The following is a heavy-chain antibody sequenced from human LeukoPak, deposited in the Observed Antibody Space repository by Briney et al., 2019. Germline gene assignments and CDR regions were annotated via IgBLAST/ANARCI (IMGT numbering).Heavy chain of an antibody. CDR3: ARVDR. V-gene: IGHV3-7*01. Sequence: PGGSLRLSCAASGFTFSRYWMSWVRQAPGKGLEWVANIKQDGSEKYYVDSVKGRFTISRDNAKNSLYLQMNSLRAEDTAVYYCARVDRWGQGTLVTVSS. CDR1: GFTFSRYW. CDR2: IKQDGSEK. J-gene: IGHJ4*02. D-gene: IGHD3-9*01.